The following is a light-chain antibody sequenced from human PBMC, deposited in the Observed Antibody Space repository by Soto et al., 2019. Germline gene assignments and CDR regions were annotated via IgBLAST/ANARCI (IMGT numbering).Light chain of an antibody. J-gene: IGKJ1*01. CDR1: QSVSSNF. CDR2: GAS. Sequence: EIVLTQSPGTLSLSPGERATLSCKASQSVSSNFLAWYQRKPGQAPRLLIYGASYRATDIPSRFSVSGSGTDFTLTIARLEPEDFAVYYCQQYGTSPPTFGQGTKVE. CDR3: QQYGTSPPT. V-gene: IGKV3-20*01.